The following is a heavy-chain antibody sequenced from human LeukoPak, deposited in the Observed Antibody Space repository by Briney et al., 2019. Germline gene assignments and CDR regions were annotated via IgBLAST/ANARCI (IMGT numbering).Heavy chain of an antibody. Sequence: GGSLRLSCAASGFTFSSYGMHWVRQAPGKGLEWVAFIRYDGSNKYYADSVKDRFTISRDNSKNTLYLQMNSLRAEDTAVYYCAKDGLGLDFWSGYPNYFDYWGQGTLVTVSS. V-gene: IGHV3-30*02. J-gene: IGHJ4*02. CDR2: IRYDGSNK. CDR3: AKDGLGLDFWSGYPNYFDY. D-gene: IGHD3-3*01. CDR1: GFTFSSYG.